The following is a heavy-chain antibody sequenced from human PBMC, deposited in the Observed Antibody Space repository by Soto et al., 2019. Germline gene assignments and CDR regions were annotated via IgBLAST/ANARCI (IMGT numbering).Heavy chain of an antibody. CDR3: ATSTVLNLENDY. J-gene: IGHJ4*02. D-gene: IGHD4-17*01. CDR2: IIPMLHIT. V-gene: IGHV1-69*02. Sequence: GASVKVSCKASGYTFTSYYMHWVRQAPGQGLEWMGRIIPMLHITNYAQKFQGKVSITADISTSTAYIELSSLRSEDTAVSYCATSTVLNLENDYWGQGTLVTVSS. CDR1: GYTFTSYY.